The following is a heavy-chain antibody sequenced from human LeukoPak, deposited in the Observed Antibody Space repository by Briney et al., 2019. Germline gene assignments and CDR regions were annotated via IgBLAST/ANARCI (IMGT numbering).Heavy chain of an antibody. J-gene: IGHJ4*02. V-gene: IGHV4-59*01. Sequence: PSETLSLACTVSGGSISSYYWSWIRQPPGKRLHWIGNIYHSGSTNYNPSLKSRVTISVDTSKNQFSLKLSSVTAADTAVYYCARDRGDYVPDYWGQGTLVTVSS. CDR2: IYHSGST. D-gene: IGHD4-17*01. CDR3: ARDRGDYVPDY. CDR1: GGSISSYY.